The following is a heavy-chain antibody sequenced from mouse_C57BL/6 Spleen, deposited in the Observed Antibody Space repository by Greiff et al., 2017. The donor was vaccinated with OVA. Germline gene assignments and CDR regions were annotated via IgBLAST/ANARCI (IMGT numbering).Heavy chain of an antibody. J-gene: IGHJ2*01. CDR2: IDPSDSYT. V-gene: IGHV1-59*01. D-gene: IGHD1-1*01. CDR1: GYTFTSYW. Sequence: QVQLQQSGAELVRPGTSVKLSCKASGYTFTSYWMHWVKQRPGQGLEWIGVIDPSDSYTNYNQKFKGKATLTVDTSSSTAYMQLSSLTSEDSAVYYCARGGGGSSGDYWGQGTTLTVSS. CDR3: ARGGGGSSGDY.